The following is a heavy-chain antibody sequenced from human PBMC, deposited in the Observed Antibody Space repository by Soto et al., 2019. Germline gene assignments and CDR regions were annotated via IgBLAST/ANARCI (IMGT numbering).Heavy chain of an antibody. J-gene: IGHJ4*02. V-gene: IGHV3-49*03. CDR3: TRVGAGYISGIDL. CDR1: GFTFGDYF. D-gene: IGHD3-10*01. CDR2: IRSESYGGTT. Sequence: EVQLVESGGGLVQPGRSLRLSCTGSGFTFGDYFMNWIRQAPGKGLEWVGFIRSESYGGTTEYAASVKGRVTISRDDSKSIAYLQINSLKTEETAVYYCTRVGAGYISGIDLWGQATLVSVSS.